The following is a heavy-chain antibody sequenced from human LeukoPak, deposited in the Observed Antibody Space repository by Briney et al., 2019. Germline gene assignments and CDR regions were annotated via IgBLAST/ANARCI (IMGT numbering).Heavy chain of an antibody. CDR3: ARVPAQQLAWGALDI. J-gene: IGHJ3*02. D-gene: IGHD6-13*01. CDR2: ISYDGSNK. Sequence: GRSLRLSCAASGFTFSSYAMHWVRQAPGKGLEWVAVISYDGSNKYYAASVKGRFTISRDNSKNTLYLQMNSLRAEDTAVYYCARVPAQQLAWGALDIWGQGTMVTVSS. CDR1: GFTFSSYA. V-gene: IGHV3-30*04.